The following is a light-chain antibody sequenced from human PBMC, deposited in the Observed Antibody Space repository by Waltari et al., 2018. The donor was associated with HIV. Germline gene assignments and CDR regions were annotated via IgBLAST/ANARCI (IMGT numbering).Light chain of an antibody. J-gene: IGLJ1*01. CDR1: RSNVGSDVL. V-gene: IGLV2-23*02. CDR3: CSCPRSGIRYV. Sequence: QSALTQPASVSGSPGQSITISCTGTRSNVGSDVLVSWYQQHPGAAPKLIIFEVTKRPSGVSNRFSGSKSGNTASLTISGLQAEDEADYYCCSCPRSGIRYVFGTGTKVTVL. CDR2: EVT.